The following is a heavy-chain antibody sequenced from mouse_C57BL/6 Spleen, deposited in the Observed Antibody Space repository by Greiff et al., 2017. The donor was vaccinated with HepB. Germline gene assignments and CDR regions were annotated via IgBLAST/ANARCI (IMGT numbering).Heavy chain of an antibody. CDR3: ARLSTMITTEYDFDY. Sequence: QVQLQQPGAELVKPGASVKMSCKASGYTFTSYWITWVKQRPGQGLEWIGDIYPGSGSTNYNEKFKSKATLTVDTSSSTAYMQLSSLTSEDSAVYYCARLSTMITTEYDFDYWGQGTTLTVSS. D-gene: IGHD2-4*01. CDR2: IYPGSGST. J-gene: IGHJ2*01. V-gene: IGHV1-55*01. CDR1: GYTFTSYW.